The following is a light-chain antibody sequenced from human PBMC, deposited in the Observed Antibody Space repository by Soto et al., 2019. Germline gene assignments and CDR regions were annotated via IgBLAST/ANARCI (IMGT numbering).Light chain of an antibody. CDR1: SGDVGGYNY. V-gene: IGLV2-8*01. CDR2: EVN. Sequence: QSVLTQPPSASGSPGQSVAISCTGTSGDVGGYNYVSWYQQHPGKAPKLMIYEVNKRPSGVPDRFSGSKSGNTASLTVSGLQAEDEADYYCSSYAGSSTVFGTGTKLTVL. J-gene: IGLJ1*01. CDR3: SSYAGSSTV.